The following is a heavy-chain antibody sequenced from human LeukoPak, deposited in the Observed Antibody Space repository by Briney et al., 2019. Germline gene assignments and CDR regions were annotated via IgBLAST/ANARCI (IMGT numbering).Heavy chain of an antibody. CDR3: ARLSGYYIDY. V-gene: IGHV4-59*08. CDR1: GGSISSSH. D-gene: IGHD3-3*01. J-gene: IGHJ4*02. CDR2: IYYSGST. Sequence: SETLSLTCTVSGGSISSSHWSWIRQPPGKGLEWIGYIYYSGSTSYNPSLKSRVTISVDTSKTQFSLKLTSVTAADTAVYYCARLSGYYIDYWGQGTLVTVSS.